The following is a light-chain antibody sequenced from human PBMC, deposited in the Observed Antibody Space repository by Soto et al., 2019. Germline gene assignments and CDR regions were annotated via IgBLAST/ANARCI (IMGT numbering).Light chain of an antibody. V-gene: IGLV2-8*01. J-gene: IGLJ1*01. CDR1: SXDIGGYDY. CDR2: EVN. CDR3: SSYAVKKNFVV. Sequence: QSVLPQTPSASGSPGQSVTISYTGSSXDIGGYDYVSWYQHHPGRTPKLIIYEVNKRPSGVPDRFSGSKSGNTASLTVSGLQAEDGADYYCSSYAVKKNFVVFGSGTKVTVL.